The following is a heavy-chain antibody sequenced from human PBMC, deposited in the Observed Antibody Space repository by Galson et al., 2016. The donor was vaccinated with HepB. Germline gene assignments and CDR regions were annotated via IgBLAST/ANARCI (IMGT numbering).Heavy chain of an antibody. CDR3: ARVRRSLEWTHGMDV. J-gene: IGHJ6*04. CDR2: IDDSGDT. Sequence: ETLSLTCSVSGDSISIYHWGWIRQPPGKGLEWIGHIDDSGDTDYNPSLRSRVTTSVDMSKNQVSLEMDSVTAADTAVYYCARVRRSLEWTHGMDVWGKGTTVT. V-gene: IGHV4-4*08. CDR1: GDSISIYH. D-gene: IGHD3-3*01.